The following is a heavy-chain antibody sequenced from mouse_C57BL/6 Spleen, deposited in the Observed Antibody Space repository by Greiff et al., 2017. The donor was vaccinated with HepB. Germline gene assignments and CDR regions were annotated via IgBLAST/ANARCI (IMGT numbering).Heavy chain of an antibody. J-gene: IGHJ4*01. Sequence: EVQLKESGGDLVKPGGSLKLSCAASGFTFSSYGMSWVRQTPDKRLEWVATISSGGSYTYYPDSVKGRFTISRDNAKNTLYLQMSSLKSEDTAMYYCARQGDYGSSYDYAMDYWGQGTSVTVSS. CDR1: GFTFSSYG. CDR3: ARQGDYGSSYDYAMDY. D-gene: IGHD1-1*01. V-gene: IGHV5-6*01. CDR2: ISSGGSYT.